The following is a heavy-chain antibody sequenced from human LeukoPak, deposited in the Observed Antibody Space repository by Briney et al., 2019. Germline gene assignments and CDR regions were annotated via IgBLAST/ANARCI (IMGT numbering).Heavy chain of an antibody. CDR1: GDSFSSSSYF. V-gene: IGHV4-39*01. Sequence: PSETLSLTCTVSGDSFSSSSYFWDWIRQAPGKGLEWIGTISSSGNTYYNPSLKSRVTMSVDTSKNQFSLKLTSVTAADTTVYYCARHYSGTYYRFDSWGQGTLVTVSS. CDR2: ISSSGNT. CDR3: ARHYSGTYYRFDS. J-gene: IGHJ4*02. D-gene: IGHD1-26*01.